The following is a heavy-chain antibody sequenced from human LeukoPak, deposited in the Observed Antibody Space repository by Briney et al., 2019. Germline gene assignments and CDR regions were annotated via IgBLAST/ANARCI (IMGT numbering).Heavy chain of an antibody. Sequence: GGSLRLSCAASGFTFSSYAMHWVRQAPGKGLEWVAVISYDGSNKYYADSVKGRFTISRDNSKNTLYLQMNSLRAEDTAVYYCARDYRGSGSYYQGLYGMDVWGQGTTVTVSS. D-gene: IGHD3-10*01. J-gene: IGHJ6*02. V-gene: IGHV3-30*04. CDR2: ISYDGSNK. CDR3: ARDYRGSGSYYQGLYGMDV. CDR1: GFTFSSYA.